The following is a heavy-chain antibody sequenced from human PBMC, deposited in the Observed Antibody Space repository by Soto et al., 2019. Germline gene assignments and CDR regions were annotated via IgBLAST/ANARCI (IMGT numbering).Heavy chain of an antibody. CDR2: IYYSGST. V-gene: IGHV4-30-4*01. D-gene: IGHD2-21*02. CDR3: ARDGESGAYCGGDCYRGGYNWFDP. Sequence: SETLSLTCTVSGGSISSGDYYWSWIRQPPGKGLEWIGYIYYSGSTYYNPSLKSRVTISVDTSKNQFSLKLSSVTAADTAVYYCARDGESGAYCGGDCYRGGYNWFDPWGQGTLVTVPQ. J-gene: IGHJ5*02. CDR1: GGSISSGDYY.